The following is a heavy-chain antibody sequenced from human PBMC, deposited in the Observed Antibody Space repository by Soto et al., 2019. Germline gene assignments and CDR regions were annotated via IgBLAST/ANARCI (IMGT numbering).Heavy chain of an antibody. V-gene: IGHV4-59*01. CDR1: GVSISGYY. Sequence: SETLSLTCTVSGVSISGYYWGWIRQPPGKGLEWIGYMHYSGSTNYSPSLKSRVTISVDTSKKQFSLKLSSVTAADTAVYYCARLSSCSGTSCPSYYYYYYMDVWGKGTTVTVSS. J-gene: IGHJ6*03. CDR3: ARLSSCSGTSCPSYYYYYYMDV. D-gene: IGHD2-2*01. CDR2: MHYSGST.